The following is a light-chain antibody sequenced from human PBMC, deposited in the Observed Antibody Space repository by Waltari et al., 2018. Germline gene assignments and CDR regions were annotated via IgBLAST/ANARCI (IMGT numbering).Light chain of an antibody. V-gene: IGLV3-21*03. CDR2: DNS. CDR3: QVWDSTTDHAI. Sequence: SYVVTQPPSVSLAPGKTATIICGGDDIGRKNVCWYQQRPGQAPVLVVYDNSDRSSGVPERFSGSNAGDTATLTISRVEVGDEADFYCQVWDSTTDHAIFGGGTKLTVL. J-gene: IGLJ2*01. CDR1: DIGRKN.